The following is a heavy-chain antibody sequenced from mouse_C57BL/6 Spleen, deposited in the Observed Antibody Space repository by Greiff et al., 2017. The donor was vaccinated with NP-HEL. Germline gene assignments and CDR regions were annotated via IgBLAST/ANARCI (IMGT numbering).Heavy chain of an antibody. Sequence: EVQLQQSGPELVKPGASVKISCKASGYTFTDYYMNWVKQSHGKSLEWIGDINPNNGGTSYNQKFKGKATLTVDKSSSTAYMELRSLTSEDSAVYYCARYYSNFRGVDYWGQGTTLTVSS. D-gene: IGHD2-5*01. CDR1: GYTFTDYY. J-gene: IGHJ2*01. CDR2: INPNNGGT. V-gene: IGHV1-26*01. CDR3: ARYYSNFRGVDY.